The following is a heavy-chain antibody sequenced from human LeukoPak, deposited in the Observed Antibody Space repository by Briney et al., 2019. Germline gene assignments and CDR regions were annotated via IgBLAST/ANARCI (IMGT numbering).Heavy chain of an antibody. CDR3: AKDVYYDSSLNWFDP. CDR1: GFTVSSNY. D-gene: IGHD3-22*01. Sequence: GGSLRLSCAASGFTVSSNYMSWVRQAPGKGLEWVSVIYSGGSTYYADSVKGRFTISRDNSKNTLYLQMNSLRAEDTAVYYCAKDVYYDSSLNWFDPWGQGTLVTVSS. J-gene: IGHJ5*02. V-gene: IGHV3-53*01. CDR2: IYSGGST.